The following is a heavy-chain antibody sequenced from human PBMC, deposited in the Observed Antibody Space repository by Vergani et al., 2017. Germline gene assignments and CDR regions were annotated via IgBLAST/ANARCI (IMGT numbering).Heavy chain of an antibody. D-gene: IGHD4-17*01. V-gene: IGHV4-30-2*01. CDR1: GGSISSGGYS. J-gene: IGHJ4*02. CDR3: ARGGYGDYDYFDY. Sequence: QLQLQESGSGLVKPSQTLSLTCAVSGGSISSGGYSWSWIRQPPGKGLEWIGYIYHSGSTYYNPSLKSRVTISVDRSKHQFSLKLSAVTAADTAVYYCARGGYGDYDYFDYWGQGTLVTVSS. CDR2: IYHSGST.